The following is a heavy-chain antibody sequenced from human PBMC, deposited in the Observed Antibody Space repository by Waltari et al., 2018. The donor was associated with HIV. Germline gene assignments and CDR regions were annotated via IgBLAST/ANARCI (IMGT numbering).Heavy chain of an antibody. CDR2: ISYSGMT. J-gene: IGHJ5*02. CDR3: ARRAVLVTAKGPFDP. CDR1: GDSISSSSYY. D-gene: IGHD2-21*02. V-gene: IGHV4-39*01. Sequence: QLQLQESGPGLVKPSETLSLTCTVSGDSISSSSYYWGWIRQPPGKGLEWIGSISYSGMTYYNPSLKSRVTISVDPSKNQFALKLSSVTAADTAVYYCARRAVLVTAKGPFDPWGQGTLVTVSS.